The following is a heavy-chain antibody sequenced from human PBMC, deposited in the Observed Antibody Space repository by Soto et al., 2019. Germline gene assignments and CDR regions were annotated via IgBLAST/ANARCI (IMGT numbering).Heavy chain of an antibody. D-gene: IGHD3-9*01. V-gene: IGHV1-69*04. CDR3: ARDGGVYDILTGPLDI. CDR1: GGTFSSYT. Sequence: SVKVCCKASGGTFSSYTISWVRQAPGQGLEWMGRIIPILGIANYAQKFQGRVTITADKSTSTAYMELSSLRSEDTAVYYCARDGGVYDILTGPLDIWGQGTMVTVSS. CDR2: IIPILGIA. J-gene: IGHJ3*02.